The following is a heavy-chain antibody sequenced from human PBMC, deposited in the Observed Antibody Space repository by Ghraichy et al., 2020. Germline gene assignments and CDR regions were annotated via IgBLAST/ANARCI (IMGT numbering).Heavy chain of an antibody. CDR1: GFTFSSYW. CDR3: ARWGGWSTSQRVDY. CDR2: IKQDGSEK. D-gene: IGHD2-8*02. V-gene: IGHV3-7*01. J-gene: IGHJ4*02. Sequence: GGSLRLSCAASGFTFSSYWMSWVRQAPGKGLEWVANIKQDGSEKYYVDSVKGRFTISRDNAKNSLYLQMNSLRAEDTAVYYCARWGGWSTSQRVDYWGQGTLVTVSS.